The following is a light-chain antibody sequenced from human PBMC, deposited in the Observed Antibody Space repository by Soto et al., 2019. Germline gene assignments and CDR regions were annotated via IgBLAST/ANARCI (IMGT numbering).Light chain of an antibody. J-gene: IGKJ1*01. CDR3: QQYNDWPQT. CDR1: QGISSY. Sequence: AIRMTQSPSSFSSSTRDSVTITCRGSQGISSYLAWYHQKPGKAPKRLIYAASTLQSGVPYRLSGSGSGTDLNLTISRLQSEDFAVYYCQQYNDWPQTFGQGTKVDIK. V-gene: IGKV1-8*01. CDR2: AAS.